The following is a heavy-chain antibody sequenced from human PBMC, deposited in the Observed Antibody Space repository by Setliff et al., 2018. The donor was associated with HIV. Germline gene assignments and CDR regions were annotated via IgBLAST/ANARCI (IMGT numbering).Heavy chain of an antibody. D-gene: IGHD4-17*01. J-gene: IGHJ4*02. Sequence: ASVKVSCKASGYTFTNYDINWVRQATGQGLEWMGRMTPNNGNTAYTQKFQGRVTMTSNTSINTAYMELSSLRSEDTAVYYCARTDYGGNSGGNYFDYWGQGSLVTVSS. CDR3: ARTDYGGNSGGNYFDY. CDR1: GYTFTNYD. V-gene: IGHV1-8*01. CDR2: MTPNNGNT.